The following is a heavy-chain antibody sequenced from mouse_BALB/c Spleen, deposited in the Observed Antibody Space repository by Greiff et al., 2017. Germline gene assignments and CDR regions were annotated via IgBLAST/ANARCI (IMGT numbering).Heavy chain of an antibody. J-gene: IGHJ3*01. CDR1: GYSITSDYA. D-gene: IGHD2-4*01. Sequence: EVMLVESGPGLVKPSQSLSLTCTVTGYSITSDYAWNWIRQFPGNKLEWMGYISYSGSTSYNPSLKSRISITRDTSKNQFFLQLNSVTTEDTATYYCALITTTGEFAYWGQGTLVTVSA. V-gene: IGHV3-2*02. CDR2: ISYSGST. CDR3: ALITTTGEFAY.